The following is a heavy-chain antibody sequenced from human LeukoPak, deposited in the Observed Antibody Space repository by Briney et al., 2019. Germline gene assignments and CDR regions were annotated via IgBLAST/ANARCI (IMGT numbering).Heavy chain of an antibody. CDR3: ARHDYGGNSGDY. V-gene: IGHV3-48*03. D-gene: IGHD4-23*01. Sequence: GGSLRLSCAASGFTFSSYEMNWVRQAPGKGLEWVSYISSSGGTIYYADSVKGRFTISRDNAKNSLYLQMNSLRDEDTAVYYCARHDYGGNSGDYWGQGTLVTVSS. CDR1: GFTFSSYE. J-gene: IGHJ4*02. CDR2: ISSSGGTI.